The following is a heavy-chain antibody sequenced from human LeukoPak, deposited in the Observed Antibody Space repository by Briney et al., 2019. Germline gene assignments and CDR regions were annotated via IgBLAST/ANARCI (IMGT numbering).Heavy chain of an antibody. Sequence: ASVKVSCKASGYTFTSYYMHWVRQAPGQGLEWMGIINPSGGSTSYAQKFQGRVTMTRDMSTSTVYMELSSLRSGDTAVYYCARDGWVGYCSSTSCLNWFDPWGQGTLVTVSS. J-gene: IGHJ5*02. CDR2: INPSGGST. CDR3: ARDGWVGYCSSTSCLNWFDP. CDR1: GYTFTSYY. D-gene: IGHD2-2*03. V-gene: IGHV1-46*01.